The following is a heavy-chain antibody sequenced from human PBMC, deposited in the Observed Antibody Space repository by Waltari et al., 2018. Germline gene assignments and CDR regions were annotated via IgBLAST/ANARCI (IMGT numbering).Heavy chain of an antibody. CDR3: AKDGLPFGGVIAPDAFDI. CDR1: GFTFDDYA. D-gene: IGHD3-16*02. V-gene: IGHV3-9*01. J-gene: IGHJ3*02. Sequence: EVQLVESGGGLVQPGRSLRLSCAASGFTFDDYAMHWVRQAPGTGLEWVSGISWNSGSIGYADSVKGRFTISRDNAKNSLYLQMNSLRAEDTALYYCAKDGLPFGGVIAPDAFDIWGQGTMVTVSS. CDR2: ISWNSGSI.